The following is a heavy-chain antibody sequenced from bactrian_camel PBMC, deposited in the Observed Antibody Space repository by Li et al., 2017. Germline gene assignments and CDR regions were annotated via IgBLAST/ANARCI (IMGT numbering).Heavy chain of an antibody. CDR3: AASASFILTPRFYRLESSDYPY. Sequence: HVQLVESGGGLVQPGGSLTLSCATSGFTFSNYWMYWVRQAPGKGLERVSTISGGGTTTYYVDSVKGRFTISKDNAGNSLFLQMSNLKPEDTAMYYCAASASFILTPRFYRLESSDYPYRGQGTQVTVS. CDR1: GFTFSNYW. CDR2: ISGGGTTT. J-gene: IGHJ4*01. V-gene: IGHV3S1*01. D-gene: IGHD4*01.